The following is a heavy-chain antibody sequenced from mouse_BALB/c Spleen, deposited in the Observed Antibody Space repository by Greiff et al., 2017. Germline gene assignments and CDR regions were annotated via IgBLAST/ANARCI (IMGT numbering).Heavy chain of an antibody. CDR2: IDPENGNT. CDR3: AQLGQGY. CDR1: GFNIKDYY. J-gene: IGHJ2*01. D-gene: IGHD4-1*02. V-gene: IGHV14-1*02. Sequence: VQLKQSGAELVRPGALVKLSCQASGFNIKDYYLHWVKQRPEQGLEWIGWIDPENGNTIYDPKFQGKASITADTSSNTAYLQLSSLTSEDTAVYYCAQLGQGYWGQGSTLTVSS.